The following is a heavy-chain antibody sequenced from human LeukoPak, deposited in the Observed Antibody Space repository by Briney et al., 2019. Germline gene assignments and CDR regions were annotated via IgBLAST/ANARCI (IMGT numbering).Heavy chain of an antibody. CDR2: ISYDGSNK. V-gene: IGHV3-30*04. D-gene: IGHD2-15*01. CDR1: GFTFSSYA. CDR3: ARDVLVGGWLYGMDV. Sequence: GGSLRLSCAASGFTFSSYAMHRVRQAPGKGLEWVAVISYDGSNKYYADSVKGRFTISRDNSKNTLYLQMNSLRAEDTAVYYCARDVLVGGWLYGMDVWGQGTTVTVSS. J-gene: IGHJ6*02.